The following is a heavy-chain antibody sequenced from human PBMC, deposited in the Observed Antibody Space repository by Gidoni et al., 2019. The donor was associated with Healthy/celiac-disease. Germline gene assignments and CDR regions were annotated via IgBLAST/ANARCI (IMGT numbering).Heavy chain of an antibody. CDR2: ISSSSSYI. Sequence: EVQLVESGGGLVKPGGSLRLSCAASGFTFSRYSMNWVRQAPGKGLEWVSSISSSSSYIYYADSVKGRFTISRDNAKNSLYLQMNSLRAEDTAVYYCARDDGFMLPPWGQGTLVTVSS. D-gene: IGHD3-16*01. J-gene: IGHJ5*02. CDR3: ARDDGFMLPP. CDR1: GFTFSRYS. V-gene: IGHV3-21*01.